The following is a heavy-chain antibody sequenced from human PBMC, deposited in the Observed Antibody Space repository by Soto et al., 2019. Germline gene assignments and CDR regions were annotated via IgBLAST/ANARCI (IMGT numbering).Heavy chain of an antibody. CDR2: INAGNGNT. D-gene: IGHD2-2*02. J-gene: IGHJ4*02. CDR1: GYTFTSYA. Sequence: QVQLVQSEAEVKKPGASVKVSCKASGYTFTSYAMHWVRQAPGQRLEWKGWINAGNGNTKYSQKFQGRVTITRDTSASTAYMELSSLRSEDTAVYYCAKSATVPAAIAYWGQGTLVTVSS. CDR3: AKSATVPAAIAY. V-gene: IGHV1-3*01.